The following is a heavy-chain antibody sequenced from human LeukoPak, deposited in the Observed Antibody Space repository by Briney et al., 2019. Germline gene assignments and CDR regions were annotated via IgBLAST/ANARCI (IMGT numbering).Heavy chain of an antibody. D-gene: IGHD3-22*01. J-gene: IGHJ4*02. CDR3: ARSSSGHDSSGYYYEGYFDY. V-gene: IGHV1-46*01. CDR2: INPSGCST. Sequence: ASVKVSCQASGYTFTSYYMHWVRQAPGQGLEWMGIINPSGCSTRYAQKLQGRVTMTRDTSTSTVYMELSSLRSEDTAVYYCARSSSGHDSSGYYYEGYFDYWGQGTLVSVCS. CDR1: GYTFTSYY.